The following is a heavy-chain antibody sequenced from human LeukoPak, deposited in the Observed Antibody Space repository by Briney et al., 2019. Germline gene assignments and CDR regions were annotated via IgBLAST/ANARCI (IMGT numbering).Heavy chain of an antibody. CDR2: ISGSGGST. CDR1: GFPFSAHA. D-gene: IGHD6-6*01. Sequence: GALGLSCAASGFPFSAHAMIWFRQTSEKRLEWVSGISGSGGSTNYADSVKGRFTISRDNAKNSLYLQMSSLRVEDTAVYYCARGYSSSFYFDYWGQGTLVTVSS. V-gene: IGHV3-23*01. J-gene: IGHJ4*02. CDR3: ARGYSSSFYFDY.